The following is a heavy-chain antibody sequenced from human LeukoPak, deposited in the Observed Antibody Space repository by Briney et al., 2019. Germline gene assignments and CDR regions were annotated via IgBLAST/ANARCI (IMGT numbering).Heavy chain of an antibody. V-gene: IGHV3-21*01. Sequence: AGSLRLSCAASGFTFSSYSMNWVRQAPGKGLEWVSSISSSSSYIYYADSVKGRFTISSDNAKNSLYLEMNSLRAEDTAVYYCARPVQEWPLASWGQGTLVTVSS. CDR3: ARPVQEWPLAS. D-gene: IGHD1-1*01. CDR1: GFTFSSYS. J-gene: IGHJ5*02. CDR2: ISSSSSYI.